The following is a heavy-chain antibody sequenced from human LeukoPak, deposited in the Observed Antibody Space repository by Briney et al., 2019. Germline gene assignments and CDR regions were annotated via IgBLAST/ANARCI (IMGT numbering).Heavy chain of an antibody. CDR3: ARGRSSGWYRWYYYYSMDV. CDR2: INPNSGGT. J-gene: IGHJ6*03. Sequence: GASVKVSCKASGYTFTGYYMHWVRQAPGQGLEWMGWINPNSGGTNYAQKFQGRVTMTRDTSISTAYMELSRLRSDDTAVYYCARGRSSGWYRWYYYYSMDVWGKGTTVTISS. D-gene: IGHD6-19*01. CDR1: GYTFTGYY. V-gene: IGHV1-2*02.